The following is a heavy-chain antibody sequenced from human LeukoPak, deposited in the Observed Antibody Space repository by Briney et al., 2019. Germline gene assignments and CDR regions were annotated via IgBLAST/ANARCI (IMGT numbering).Heavy chain of an antibody. Sequence: WMGWINTNTGNPTYAQGFTGRFVFSLDTSVSTAYLQISSLKAEDTAVYYCARFELWFILWGQGTLVTVSS. CDR2: INTNTGNP. J-gene: IGHJ5*02. V-gene: IGHV7-4-1*02. D-gene: IGHD1-26*01. CDR3: ARFELWFIL.